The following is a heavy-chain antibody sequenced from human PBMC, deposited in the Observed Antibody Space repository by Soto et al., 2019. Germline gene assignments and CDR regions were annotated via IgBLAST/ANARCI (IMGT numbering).Heavy chain of an antibody. J-gene: IGHJ4*02. Sequence: GGSLRLSCAASGFTFSSYAMSWVRQAPGKGLEWVSAISGSGGSTYYADSVKGRFTISRDNSTNTLYLQINSLRAEDTAIYYCAKRPRALLTFDYWGQGTLVTVSS. CDR2: ISGSGGST. CDR3: AKRPRALLTFDY. D-gene: IGHD1-26*01. V-gene: IGHV3-23*01. CDR1: GFTFSSYA.